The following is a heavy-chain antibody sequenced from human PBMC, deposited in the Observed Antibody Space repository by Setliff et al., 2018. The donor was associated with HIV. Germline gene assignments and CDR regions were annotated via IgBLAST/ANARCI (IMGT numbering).Heavy chain of an antibody. J-gene: IGHJ4*02. CDR1: GFTLSDYA. Sequence: GGSLRLSCAASGFTLSDYAMNWVRQAPGKGLEWVAVISYDGTNTYYADSVKSRFTISRDNYKNTVFLQMKSMRVDDSSLYYCTRPYYYASGSYDYWGQGTLVTVSS. CDR2: ISYDGTNT. D-gene: IGHD3-10*01. V-gene: IGHV3-30*03. CDR3: TRPYYYASGSYDY.